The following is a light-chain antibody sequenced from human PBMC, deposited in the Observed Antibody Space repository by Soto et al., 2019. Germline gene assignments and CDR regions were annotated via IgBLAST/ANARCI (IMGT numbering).Light chain of an antibody. Sequence: QSALTQPASVSGSPGQSITISCTGTSSDVGDNNYVSWYQQHPGTAPKLMIYDVTHRPSGISDRFSGSKSGNTASLTITGLQAEDEADYYCSSYTSSITLYVFGTGTKLTVL. CDR1: SSDVGDNNY. V-gene: IGLV2-14*01. J-gene: IGLJ1*01. CDR2: DVT. CDR3: SSYTSSITLYV.